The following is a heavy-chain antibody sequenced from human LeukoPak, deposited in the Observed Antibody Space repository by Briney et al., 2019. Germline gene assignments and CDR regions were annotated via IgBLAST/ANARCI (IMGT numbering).Heavy chain of an antibody. V-gene: IGHV3-30*04. CDR2: ISYDGSNK. J-gene: IGHJ4*02. CDR1: GFTFSSYA. Sequence: PGGSLRLSCAASGFTFSSYAMHWVRQAPGKGLEWVAVISYDGSNKYYVDSAKGRFTISRDNSKNTLYLQMNSLRAEDTAVYYCARGLDDYFDYWGQGTLVTVSS. CDR3: ARGLDDYFDY.